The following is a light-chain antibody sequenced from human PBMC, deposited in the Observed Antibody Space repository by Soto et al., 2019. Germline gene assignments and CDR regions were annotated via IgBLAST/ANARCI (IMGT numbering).Light chain of an antibody. V-gene: IGKV1-39*01. CDR1: QVITND. CDR2: AAS. J-gene: IGKJ1*01. Sequence: DIQLTQYHSTLSASVGDRVTITCRASQVITNDLGWYQQKPGKAPKPLIYAASSLQSGVPSRFSGSGSGTDFTLTISSLQPEDFATYYSQLSYSTPRAFGQGTKVDI. CDR3: QLSYSTPRA.